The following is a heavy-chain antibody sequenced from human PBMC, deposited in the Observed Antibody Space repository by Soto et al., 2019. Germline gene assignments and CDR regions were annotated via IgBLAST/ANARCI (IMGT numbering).Heavy chain of an antibody. J-gene: IGHJ4*02. V-gene: IGHV1-18*01. CDR2: ISAYNGNT. CDR1: RYTFKSYC. CDR3: ARARNDILTESDY. D-gene: IGHD3-9*01. Sequence: GAPVEVSCKASRYTFKSYCISWLRQAHGQGLEWMGWISAYNGNTNYAQKLQGRVTMTTDTSTSTAYMELRSLRSDDTAVYYCARARNDILTESDYWGQGTLVTVSS.